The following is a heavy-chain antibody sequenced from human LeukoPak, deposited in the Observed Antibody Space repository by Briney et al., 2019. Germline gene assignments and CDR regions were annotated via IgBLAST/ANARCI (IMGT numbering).Heavy chain of an antibody. Sequence: PGASVKVSCKASGYTFTSYAIHWVRQAPGQRLEWMGWISAGNGNTKYSQNFQGRVTFISNTSATTAFMELSSLRSEDAAVYYCARDSGSGSNDYWGQGTLVTVSS. D-gene: IGHD1-26*01. J-gene: IGHJ4*02. CDR2: ISAGNGNT. CDR1: GYTFTSYA. V-gene: IGHV1-3*01. CDR3: ARDSGSGSNDY.